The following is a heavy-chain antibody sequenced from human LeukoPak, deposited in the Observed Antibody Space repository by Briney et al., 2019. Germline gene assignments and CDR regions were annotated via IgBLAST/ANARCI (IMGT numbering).Heavy chain of an antibody. D-gene: IGHD2-2*02. Sequence: ASVKVSCKASGGTFSSYAISWVRQAPGQGLEWMGGIIPIFGTANYAQKFQGRVTITADESTSTAYMELSSLRSEDTAVYYCLASPGYWSSTSCYMIDYWGQGTLVTVSS. V-gene: IGHV1-69*01. J-gene: IGHJ4*02. CDR2: IIPIFGTA. CDR3: LASPGYWSSTSCYMIDY. CDR1: GGTFSSYA.